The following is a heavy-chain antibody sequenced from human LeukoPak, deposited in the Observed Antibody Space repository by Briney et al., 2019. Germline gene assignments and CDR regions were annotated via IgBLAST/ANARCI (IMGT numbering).Heavy chain of an antibody. Sequence: PSETLSLTCTVSGGSISSSIYYWGWIRQPPGKGLEWIGSIYYSGSTYYNPSLKSRVTISVDTSKNQFSLRLSSVTAADTAVFYCARRALGYCSSTSCYAFDYWGQGTLVIVSS. CDR1: GGSISSSIYY. CDR2: IYYSGST. D-gene: IGHD2-2*01. CDR3: ARRALGYCSSTSCYAFDY. V-gene: IGHV4-39*01. J-gene: IGHJ4*02.